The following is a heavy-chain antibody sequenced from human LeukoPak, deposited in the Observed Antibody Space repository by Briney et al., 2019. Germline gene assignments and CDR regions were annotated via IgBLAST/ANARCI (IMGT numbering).Heavy chain of an antibody. V-gene: IGHV3-23*01. J-gene: IGHJ4*02. CDR3: AKDANYFDSGSYLIPFDF. D-gene: IGHD3-22*01. CDR2: ISGNGVGT. Sequence: PGGSLRLSCAAPGFTFSRNAMNWVRQAPGKGLEWVASISGNGVGTYYADSVKGRFNISRDNSKNTLYLQMNSLRTEDTAVYHCAKDANYFDSGSYLIPFDFWGQGTPVTVSP. CDR1: GFTFSRNA.